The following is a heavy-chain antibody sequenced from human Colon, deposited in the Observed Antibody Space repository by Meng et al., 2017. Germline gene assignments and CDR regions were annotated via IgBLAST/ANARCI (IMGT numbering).Heavy chain of an antibody. Sequence: GSGPGLVKPVLTWPPPRLVPGHSLSTAYYGGWIRQTPGKGLEWIGRIDRSGTTYYNPSLESRVTKSVDTYKNHFSLRLNSVTAADTAVYFCARTIYSSSVDYWGQGTLVTVSS. CDR1: GHSLSTAYY. CDR3: ARTIYSSSVDY. CDR2: IDRSGTT. D-gene: IGHD3-22*01. J-gene: IGHJ4*02. V-gene: IGHV4-38-2*01.